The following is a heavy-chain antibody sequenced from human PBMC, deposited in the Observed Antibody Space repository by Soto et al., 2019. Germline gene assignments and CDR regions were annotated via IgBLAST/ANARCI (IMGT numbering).Heavy chain of an antibody. Sequence: PGGSLRLSCAASGFTFSSYAMSWVRQAPGKGLEWVSAISGSGGSTYYADSVKGRFTISRDNSKNTLYLQMNSLRAEDTAVYYCAKAADDDTISGVVIDYYYFYGMDVWGQGTTVTVSS. CDR3: AKAADDDTISGVVIDYYYFYGMDV. D-gene: IGHD3-3*01. CDR2: ISGSGGST. V-gene: IGHV3-23*01. J-gene: IGHJ6*02. CDR1: GFTFSSYA.